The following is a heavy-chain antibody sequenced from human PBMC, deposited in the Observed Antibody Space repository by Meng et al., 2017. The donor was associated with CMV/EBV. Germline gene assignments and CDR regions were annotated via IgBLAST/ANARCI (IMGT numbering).Heavy chain of an antibody. CDR2: IIPIFGTA. CDR1: GYTFTGYY. J-gene: IGHJ5*02. V-gene: IGHV1-69*05. CDR3: ARVGISSSWYEPGTGWFDP. D-gene: IGHD6-13*01. Sequence: SVKVSCKASGYTFTGYYMLWVRQAPGQGLEWMGGIIPIFGTANYAQKFQGRVTITTDESTSTAYMELSSLRSEDTAVYYCARVGISSSWYEPGTGWFDPWGQGTLVTVSS.